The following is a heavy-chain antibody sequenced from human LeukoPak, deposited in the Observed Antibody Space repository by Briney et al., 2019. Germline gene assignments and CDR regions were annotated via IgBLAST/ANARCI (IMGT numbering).Heavy chain of an antibody. CDR3: ARGTIRSYYYDSSGELDD. D-gene: IGHD3-22*01. CDR1: GGSFSGYY. J-gene: IGHJ4*02. V-gene: IGHV4-34*01. Sequence: PSETLSLTCAVYGGSFSGYYWSWIRQPPGKGLEWIGEINHSGSTNYNPSLKSRVTTSVDTSKNQFSLKLSSVTAADTAVYYCARGTIRSYYYDSSGELDDWGQGTLVTVSS. CDR2: INHSGST.